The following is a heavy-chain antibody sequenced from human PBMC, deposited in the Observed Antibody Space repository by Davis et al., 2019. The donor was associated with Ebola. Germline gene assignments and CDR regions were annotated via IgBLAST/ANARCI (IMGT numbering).Heavy chain of an antibody. CDR1: GFTFSSYD. CDR3: ARVVRYTSGWYFSDY. V-gene: IGHV3-13*01. CDR2: IGTAGDT. D-gene: IGHD6-19*01. Sequence: GGSLRPSCAASGFTFSSYDMHWVRQATGKGLEWVSAIGTAGDTYYPGSVKGRFTISRENAKNSLYLQMNSLRAGDTAVYYCARVVRYTSGWYFSDYWGQGTLVTVSS. J-gene: IGHJ4*02.